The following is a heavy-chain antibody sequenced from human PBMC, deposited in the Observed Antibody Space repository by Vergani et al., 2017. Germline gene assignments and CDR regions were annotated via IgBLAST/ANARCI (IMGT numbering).Heavy chain of an antibody. J-gene: IGHJ4*02. CDR3: AKDVRITIFGVAVKSFYFDY. V-gene: IGHV3-23*01. Sequence: EVQLLESGGGLVQPGGSLRLSCAASGFTFSSYAMSWVRQAPGKGLEWVSAISGSGGSTYYADSVKGRFTISRDNSKNTLYLQMNSLRAEDTAVYSCAKDVRITIFGVAVKSFYFDYWGQGTLVTVSS. CDR2: ISGSGGST. D-gene: IGHD3-3*01. CDR1: GFTFSSYA.